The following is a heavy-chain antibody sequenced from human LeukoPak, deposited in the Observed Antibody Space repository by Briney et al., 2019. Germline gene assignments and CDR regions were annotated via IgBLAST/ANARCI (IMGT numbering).Heavy chain of an antibody. CDR2: ISDSGGST. Sequence: GGSLRLSCAGSGFTFSSYAMTWVRQAPGKGLEWVSGISDSGGSTFTADFVKGRFTISRDNSKNTLYLQMNSLRAEDTAVYYCTKVRVATKLTTELDYWGQGTLVTVSS. V-gene: IGHV3-23*01. CDR1: GFTFSSYA. D-gene: IGHD4-17*01. CDR3: TKVRVATKLTTELDY. J-gene: IGHJ4*02.